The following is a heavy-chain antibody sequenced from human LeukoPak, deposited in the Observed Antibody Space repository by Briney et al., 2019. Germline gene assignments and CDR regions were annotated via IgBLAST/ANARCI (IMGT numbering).Heavy chain of an antibody. J-gene: IGHJ4*02. CDR2: KWYGGSNK. D-gene: IGHD4-11*01. CDR1: GFTFSSYG. CDR3: AKEDYSSSFDY. V-gene: IGHV3-33*06. Sequence: GGSLRLSCAASGFTFSSYGMHWVRQAPGKGREWVAVKWYGGSNKYYADSVKGRFTISRDNSKNTLYLQMNSLRAEDTAVYYCAKEDYSSSFDYWGQGTLVTVSS.